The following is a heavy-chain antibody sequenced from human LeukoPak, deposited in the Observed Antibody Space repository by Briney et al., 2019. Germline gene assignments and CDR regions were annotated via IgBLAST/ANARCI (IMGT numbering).Heavy chain of an antibody. D-gene: IGHD5-12*01. CDR2: IWYDGSNK. V-gene: IGHV3-33*01. CDR3: ARDLGGYDRSGYFDL. CDR1: GFTFSRFG. Sequence: GGSLRLSCAASGFTFSRFGMHWVRQAPGKGLEWVAVIWYDGSNKYYADSVKDRFSVSRDNSKNTLYLQMNSLRAEDTAVYYCARDLGGYDRSGYFDLWGRGTQVTVSS. J-gene: IGHJ2*01.